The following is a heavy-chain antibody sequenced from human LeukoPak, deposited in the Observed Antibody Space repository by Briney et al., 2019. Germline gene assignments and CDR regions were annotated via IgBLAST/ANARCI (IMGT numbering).Heavy chain of an antibody. D-gene: IGHD4-23*01. V-gene: IGHV3-23*01. J-gene: IGHJ3*02. Sequence: GGSLRLSCAASGFTFSDYYMSWIRQAPGKGLEWVSAISGSGGSTYYADSVKGRFTISRDNSKNTLYLQMNSLRAEDTAVYYCANLNYGGRLLDAFDIWGQGTMVTVSS. CDR3: ANLNYGGRLLDAFDI. CDR1: GFTFSDYY. CDR2: ISGSGGST.